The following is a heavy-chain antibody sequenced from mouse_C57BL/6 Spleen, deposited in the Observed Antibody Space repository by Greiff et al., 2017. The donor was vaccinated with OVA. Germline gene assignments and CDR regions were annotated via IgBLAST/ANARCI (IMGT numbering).Heavy chain of an antibody. Sequence: SGPELVKPGASVKIPCKASGYTFTDYNMDWVKQSHGKSLEWIGDINPNNGGTIYNQKFKGKATLTVDKSSSTAYMELRSLTSEDTAVYYCARGDYGSRSYAMDYWGQGTSVTVSS. CDR2: INPNNGGT. V-gene: IGHV1-18*01. J-gene: IGHJ4*01. CDR3: ARGDYGSRSYAMDY. D-gene: IGHD1-1*01. CDR1: GYTFTDYN.